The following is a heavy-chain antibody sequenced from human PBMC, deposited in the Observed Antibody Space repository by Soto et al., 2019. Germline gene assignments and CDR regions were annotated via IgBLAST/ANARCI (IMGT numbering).Heavy chain of an antibody. CDR3: ASLDYDILTGYPPHKNNWFDP. CDR1: GGSISSSGYY. D-gene: IGHD3-9*01. Sequence: SETLSLTCTVSGGSISSSGYYWSWIRQHPGKGLEWIGYIYYSGSTYYNPSLKSRVTISVDTSKNQFSLKLSSVTAADTAVYYCASLDYDILTGYPPHKNNWFDPWGQGTLVTVSS. J-gene: IGHJ5*02. CDR2: IYYSGST. V-gene: IGHV4-31*03.